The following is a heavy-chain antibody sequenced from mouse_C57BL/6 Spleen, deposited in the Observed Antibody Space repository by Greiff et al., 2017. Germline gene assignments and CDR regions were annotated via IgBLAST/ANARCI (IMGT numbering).Heavy chain of an antibody. V-gene: IGHV1-5*01. CDR1: GYTFTSYW. Sequence: EVQLQQSGAVLARPGASVKLSCKASGYTFTSYWMHWVKQRPGQGLEWIGAIYPGNSDTSYTQKFKGKATLTAVTSASTAYMKLSSLTNEDSAVYCGTRRDGNPDYWGQGTTLTVSS. CDR3: TRRDGNPDY. D-gene: IGHD2-1*01. CDR2: IYPGNSDT. J-gene: IGHJ2*01.